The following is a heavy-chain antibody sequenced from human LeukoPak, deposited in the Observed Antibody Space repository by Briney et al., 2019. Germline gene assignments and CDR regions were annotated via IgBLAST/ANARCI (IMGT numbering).Heavy chain of an antibody. CDR2: IRYDGSNK. Sequence: PGGSLRLSCAVSGFTFSSYGMHWVRQAPGKGLEWVAFIRYDGSNKYYADSVKGRFTISRDNSKNTLYLQMNSLRAEDTAVYYCAKDSSYYDSATFDYWGQGTLVTVSS. CDR3: AKDSSYYDSATFDY. V-gene: IGHV3-30*02. CDR1: GFTFSSYG. J-gene: IGHJ4*02. D-gene: IGHD3-22*01.